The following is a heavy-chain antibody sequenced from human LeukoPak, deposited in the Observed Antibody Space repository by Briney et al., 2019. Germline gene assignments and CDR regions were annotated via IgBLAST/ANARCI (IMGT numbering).Heavy chain of an antibody. CDR3: AVGYSYGYDAFDI. D-gene: IGHD5-18*01. CDR2: ISYDGSNK. V-gene: IGHV3-30*03. CDR1: GFTFSSYG. J-gene: IGHJ3*02. Sequence: GGSLRLSCAASGFTFSSYGMHWVRQAPGKGLEWVAVISYDGSNKYYADSVKGRFTISRDNSKNTLYLQMNSLRAEDTAVYYCAVGYSYGYDAFDIWGQGTMVTVSS.